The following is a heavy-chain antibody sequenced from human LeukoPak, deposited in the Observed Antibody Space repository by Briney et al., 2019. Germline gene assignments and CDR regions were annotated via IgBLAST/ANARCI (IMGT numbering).Heavy chain of an antibody. CDR2: IYYSGST. V-gene: IGHV4-31*03. Sequence: SQTLSLTCTVSGGSISSGGYYWSWIRQHPGKGLEWIGYIYYSGSTYYNPSLKSRVTISVDTSKNQFSLKLSSVTAADTAVYYCATLPRGIAVAGPRNNYYYYMDVWGKGTTVTVSS. D-gene: IGHD6-19*01. CDR1: GGSISSGGYY. J-gene: IGHJ6*03. CDR3: ATLPRGIAVAGPRNNYYYYMDV.